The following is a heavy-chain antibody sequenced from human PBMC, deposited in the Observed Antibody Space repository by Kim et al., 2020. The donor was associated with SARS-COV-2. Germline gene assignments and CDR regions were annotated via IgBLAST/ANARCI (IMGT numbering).Heavy chain of an antibody. CDR3: ARGGLVRVVAAHYYYYYGMDV. J-gene: IGHJ6*02. V-gene: IGHV1-69*13. D-gene: IGHD2-15*01. Sequence: SVKVSCKASGGTFSSYAISWVRQAPGQGLEWMGGIIPIFGTANYAQKFQGRVTITADESTSTAYMELSSLRSEDTAVYYCARGGLVRVVAAHYYYYYGMDVWGQGTTVTVSS. CDR1: GGTFSSYA. CDR2: IIPIFGTA.